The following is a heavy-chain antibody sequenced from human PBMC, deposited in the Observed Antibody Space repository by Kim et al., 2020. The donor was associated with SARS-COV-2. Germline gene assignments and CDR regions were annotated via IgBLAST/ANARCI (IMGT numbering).Heavy chain of an antibody. CDR2: MNPNSGNT. V-gene: IGHV1-8*01. CDR3: ARAKLAARLVSYYYMDV. Sequence: ASVKVSCKASGYTFTSYDINWVRQATGQGLEWMGWMNPNSGNTGYAQKFQGRVTMTRNTSISTAYMELSSLRSEDTAEYYCARAKLAARLVSYYYMDVWGKGTTVTVSS. D-gene: IGHD6-6*01. J-gene: IGHJ6*03. CDR1: GYTFTSYD.